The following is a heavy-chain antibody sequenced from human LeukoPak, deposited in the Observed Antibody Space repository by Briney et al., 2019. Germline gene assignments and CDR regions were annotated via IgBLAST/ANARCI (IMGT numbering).Heavy chain of an antibody. CDR3: AKHHCSSTSCYRVFDF. CDR2: IKSRIDGETT. D-gene: IGHD2-2*02. CDR1: GLTFSNAW. J-gene: IGHJ4*02. Sequence: GGSLRLSCAASGLTFSNAWMSWVRQAPGKGLEWVGRIKSRIDGETTDYASPVKGRFTISRDDSKNTLYLQMNSLRAEDTAVYYCAKHHCSSTSCYRVFDFWGQGTLVTVSS. V-gene: IGHV3-15*01.